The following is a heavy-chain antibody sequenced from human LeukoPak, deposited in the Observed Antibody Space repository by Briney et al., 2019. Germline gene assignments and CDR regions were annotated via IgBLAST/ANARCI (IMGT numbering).Heavy chain of an antibody. D-gene: IGHD1-26*01. CDR1: GFTFSSYW. J-gene: IGHJ5*02. Sequence: GGSLRLSCGASGFTFSSYWMHWVRQAPGGGLVWVSLIYGDGSSTSYADSVKGRFTISRDNAKKTVYLQMKSLRAEDTAVYYRVRDGSGTTPLDHWGQGTLVTVSS. V-gene: IGHV3-74*01. CDR3: VRDGSGTTPLDH. CDR2: IYGDGSST.